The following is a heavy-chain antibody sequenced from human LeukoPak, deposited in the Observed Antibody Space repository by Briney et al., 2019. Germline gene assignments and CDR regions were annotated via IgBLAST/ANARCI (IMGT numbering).Heavy chain of an antibody. D-gene: IGHD4-17*01. CDR3: ARGGDYEYYYYYYMDV. V-gene: IGHV3-53*01. Sequence: PGGSLRLSCAASGFTVSSNYMSWVRQAPGKGLEWVSVIYSGGSTYYADSVKGRFTISRDNAKNSLYLQMNSLRAEDTAVYYCARGGDYEYYYYYYMDVWGKGTTVTVSS. CDR2: IYSGGST. J-gene: IGHJ6*03. CDR1: GFTVSSNY.